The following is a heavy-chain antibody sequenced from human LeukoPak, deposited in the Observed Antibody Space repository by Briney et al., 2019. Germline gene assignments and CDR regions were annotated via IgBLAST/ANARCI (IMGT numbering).Heavy chain of an antibody. CDR1: GGSISSDRYY. CDR3: ARLDYGGNSGRFDY. V-gene: IGHV4-61*02. CDR2: IYTSGST. Sequence: SETLSLTCTVSGGSISSDRYYWSWTRQPAGKGLEWIGRIYTSGSTNYNPSLKSRVTISVDTSKNQFSLKLSSVTAADTAVYYCARLDYGGNSGRFDYWGQGTLVTVSS. J-gene: IGHJ4*02. D-gene: IGHD4-23*01.